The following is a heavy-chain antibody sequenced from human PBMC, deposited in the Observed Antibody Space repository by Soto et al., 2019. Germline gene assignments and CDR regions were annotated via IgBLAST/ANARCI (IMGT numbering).Heavy chain of an antibody. CDR2: IDPSDSYT. CDR1: RYSFTSYW. D-gene: IGHD6-6*01. Sequence: GESLKISCKGSRYSFTSYWISCVRQMPGKGLEWMGMIDPSDSYTNYSPSFQGHVTISADKSISTAYLQWSGLKASDTAMYYCARRPINSIAARRANFDYWAQGTMVTVSS. CDR3: ARRPINSIAARRANFDY. V-gene: IGHV5-10-1*01. J-gene: IGHJ4*02.